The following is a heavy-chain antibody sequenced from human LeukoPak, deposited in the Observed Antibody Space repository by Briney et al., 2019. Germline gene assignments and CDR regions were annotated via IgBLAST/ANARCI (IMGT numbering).Heavy chain of an antibody. J-gene: IGHJ4*02. V-gene: IGHV1-8*01. CDR3: ARGEYYYDSSFPDY. CDR2: MNPNSGNT. Sequence: ASVKVSCKASGYTFTSYDINWVRQATGQGLEWMGWMNPNSGNTGYAQKFQGRVTMTRTTSISTAYMELSSLRSEDAAVYYCARGEYYYDSSFPDYWGQGTLVTVSS. CDR1: GYTFTSYD. D-gene: IGHD3-22*01.